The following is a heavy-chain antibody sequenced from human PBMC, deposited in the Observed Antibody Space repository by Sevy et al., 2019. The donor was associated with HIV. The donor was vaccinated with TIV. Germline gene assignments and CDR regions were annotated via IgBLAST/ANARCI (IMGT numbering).Heavy chain of an antibody. CDR2: IKSKTDGGTT. CDR3: TTDYSSVVVVPAAMYSAYYFDY. Sequence: GGSLRLCCAASGFTFSNAWMSWVRQAPGKGLEWVGRIKSKTDGGTTDYAAPVKGRFTISRDDSKNTLYLQMNSLKTEDTAVYYCTTDYSSVVVVPAAMYSAYYFDYWGQGTLVTVSS. CDR1: GFTFSNAW. J-gene: IGHJ4*02. V-gene: IGHV3-15*01. D-gene: IGHD2-2*01.